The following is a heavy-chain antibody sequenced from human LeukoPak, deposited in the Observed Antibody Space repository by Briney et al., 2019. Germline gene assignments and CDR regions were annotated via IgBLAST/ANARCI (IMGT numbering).Heavy chain of an antibody. D-gene: IGHD6-25*01. V-gene: IGHV1-24*01. J-gene: IGHJ6*03. Sequence: GASVKVSRKVSGYTLTELSMHWVRQAPGKGLEWMGGFDPEDGETIYAQKFQGRVTMTEDTSTDTAYMELSSLRSEDTAVYYCATSAAVGYYYYMDVWGKGTTVTVSS. CDR3: ATSAAVGYYYYMDV. CDR2: FDPEDGET. CDR1: GYTLTELS.